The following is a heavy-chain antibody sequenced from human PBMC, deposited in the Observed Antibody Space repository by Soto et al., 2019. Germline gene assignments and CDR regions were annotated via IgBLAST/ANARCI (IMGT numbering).Heavy chain of an antibody. J-gene: IGHJ6*02. CDR1: GGSISSYY. Sequence: QVQLQESGPGLVKPSETLSLTCTVSGGSISSYYWSWIRQPPGKGLEWIGYIYYSGSTNYNPSLKSRVTISVDTSKNQFSLKLSSVTAADTAVYYCARTRLRYYYYGMDVWGQGTTVTVSS. CDR3: ARTRLRYYYYGMDV. V-gene: IGHV4-59*01. CDR2: IYYSGST. D-gene: IGHD2-21*02.